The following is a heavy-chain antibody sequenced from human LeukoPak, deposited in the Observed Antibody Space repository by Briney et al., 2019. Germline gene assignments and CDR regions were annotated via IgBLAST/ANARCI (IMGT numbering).Heavy chain of an antibody. V-gene: IGHV3-23*01. J-gene: IGHJ4*02. Sequence: GGSLRLSCAASGLTFSSYAMSWVRQAPGSGLEWVSTISGNGVSTHFADSVKGRFTISRDNSKNMLYLQMNSLRAEDTAVYYCAWELPSFDYWGQGTLVTVSS. CDR3: AWELPSFDY. CDR2: ISGNGVST. D-gene: IGHD1-26*01. CDR1: GLTFSSYA.